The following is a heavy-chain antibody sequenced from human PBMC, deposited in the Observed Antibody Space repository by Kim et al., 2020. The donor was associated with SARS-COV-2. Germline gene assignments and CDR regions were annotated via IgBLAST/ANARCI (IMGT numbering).Heavy chain of an antibody. J-gene: IGHJ4*02. V-gene: IGHV4-39*01. D-gene: IGHD2-21*02. CDR3: ARLLCGGDCYLDY. Sequence: YNPSLKSRVTISVDTSKNQFSLKLSSVTAADTAVYYCARLLCGGDCYLDYWGQGTLVTVSS.